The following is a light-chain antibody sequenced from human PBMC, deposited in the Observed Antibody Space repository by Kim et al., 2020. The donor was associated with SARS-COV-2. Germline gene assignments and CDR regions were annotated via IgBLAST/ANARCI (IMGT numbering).Light chain of an antibody. CDR2: QDS. CDR3: QAWDCSTAV. J-gene: IGLJ3*02. V-gene: IGLV3-1*01. Sequence: SYELTQPPSVSVSPGQKASSTCSGGKLGDKYACWYQQKPVQSPVVVIYQDSKRPSGIPERFSGSNSGDTDTLTINGPPAMDEADYYCQAWDCSTAVFGGGTPLTVL. CDR1: KLGDKY.